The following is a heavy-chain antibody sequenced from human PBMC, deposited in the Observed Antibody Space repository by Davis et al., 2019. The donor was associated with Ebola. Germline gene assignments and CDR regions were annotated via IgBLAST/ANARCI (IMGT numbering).Heavy chain of an antibody. CDR1: GYTFTGHY. CDR3: ARGADYGGAFDI. Sequence: ASVQVSCKASGYTFTGHYMHWLRQAPGQGLAWMGRINPHSGITNYAQKFQGSVTMTRDTSISTAYMELSRLISDDTAVYYCARGADYGGAFDIWGQGTMVTVSS. D-gene: IGHD4-23*01. J-gene: IGHJ3*02. CDR2: INPHSGIT. V-gene: IGHV1-2*06.